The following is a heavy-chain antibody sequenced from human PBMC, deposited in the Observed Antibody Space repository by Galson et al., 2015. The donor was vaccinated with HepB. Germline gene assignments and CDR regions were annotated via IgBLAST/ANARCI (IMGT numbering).Heavy chain of an antibody. V-gene: IGHV1-46*01. J-gene: IGHJ3*02. Sequence: SVKVSCKASGYTLTSYYIHWVRQAPGQGLEWMGLINPSTGRVSYAQKFQGRVTMTRDTSTSTVYMELSSLRSEDTAVYYCATTYTSGPSLEAFESWGQGTMVTVSS. CDR1: GYTLTSYY. D-gene: IGHD3-22*01. CDR2: INPSTGRV. CDR3: ATTYTSGPSLEAFES.